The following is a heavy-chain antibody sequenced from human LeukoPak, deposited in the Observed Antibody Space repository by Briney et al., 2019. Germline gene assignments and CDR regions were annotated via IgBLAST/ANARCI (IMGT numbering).Heavy chain of an antibody. CDR1: GGSISSGGYS. V-gene: IGHV4-30-2*01. J-gene: IGHJ4*02. CDR2: IYHSGST. CDR3: ARADHDSSGYDY. Sequence: SETLSLTCAVSGGSISSGGYSWSWIRQPPGKGLEWIGYIYHSGSTYYNPSLKSRVTISVDRSKNQFSLKLSSVTAADTAVYYCARADHDSSGYDYWGQGTLVTASS. D-gene: IGHD3-22*01.